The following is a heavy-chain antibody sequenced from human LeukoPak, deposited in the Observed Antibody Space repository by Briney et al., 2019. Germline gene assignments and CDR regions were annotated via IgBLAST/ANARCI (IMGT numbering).Heavy chain of an antibody. Sequence: GESLKISCKGSGYSFSEYWIGWVRQMPGKGLEWMGIIYPGDSDTRYSPSFEGQVSISVDESISTAYLQWSSLKASDAAMYYCVRSHTYFWSVSGFYYMDAWGKGTTVTVSS. J-gene: IGHJ6*03. CDR2: IYPGDSDT. D-gene: IGHD3-3*01. V-gene: IGHV5-51*01. CDR3: VRSHTYFWSVSGFYYMDA. CDR1: GYSFSEYW.